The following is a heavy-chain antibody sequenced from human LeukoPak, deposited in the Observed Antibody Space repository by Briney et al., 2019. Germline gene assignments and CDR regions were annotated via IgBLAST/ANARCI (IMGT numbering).Heavy chain of an antibody. CDR3: ARVVLRFLGPPRHGMDV. CDR1: GGSISSSSYY. V-gene: IGHV4-39*07. J-gene: IGHJ6*02. D-gene: IGHD3-3*01. Sequence: SETLSLTCTVSGGSISSSSYYWGWIRQPPGKGLEWIGEINHSGSTNYNPSLKSRVTISVDTSKNQFSLKLSSVTAADTAVYYCARVVLRFLGPPRHGMDVWGQGTTVTVSS. CDR2: INHSGST.